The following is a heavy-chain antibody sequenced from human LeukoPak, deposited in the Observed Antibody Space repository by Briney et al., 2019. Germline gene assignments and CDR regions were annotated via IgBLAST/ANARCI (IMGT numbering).Heavy chain of an antibody. V-gene: IGHV3-48*04. Sequence: PGGSLRLSCAASGITFSDYSMNWVRQAPGKGLEWVSYISSTGSTIYYADSVKGRFTISRDNAKNSLYLQMNSLRAEDTAVYYCARETDSTLFDYWGQGTLVTVSS. CDR3: ARETDSTLFDY. CDR2: ISSTGSTI. J-gene: IGHJ4*02. CDR1: GITFSDYS. D-gene: IGHD2-2*01.